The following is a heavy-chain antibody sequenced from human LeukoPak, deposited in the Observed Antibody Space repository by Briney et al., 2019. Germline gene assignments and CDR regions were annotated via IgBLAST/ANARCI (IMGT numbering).Heavy chain of an antibody. V-gene: IGHV3-74*01. CDR2: ITNDGSST. J-gene: IGHJ4*02. CDR1: GFTLSNHW. D-gene: IGHD1-26*01. CDR3: TRVVVGASGKFDY. Sequence: PGGSLTLSCAASGFTLSNHWMHWVRQVPGKGLVWVARITNDGSSTNYADFVEGRFTISRDNAKNTLYLQMNSLRAEDTAVYYCTRVVVGASGKFDYWGQGTLVTVSS.